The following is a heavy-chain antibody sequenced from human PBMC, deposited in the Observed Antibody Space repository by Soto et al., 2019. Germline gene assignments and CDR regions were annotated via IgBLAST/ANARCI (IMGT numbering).Heavy chain of an antibody. CDR3: AKNQGVELVPLATVDWFDP. J-gene: IGHJ5*02. V-gene: IGHV3-23*01. Sequence: GGSLRLSCAASGFIFENFGMSWVRQAPGKGLEWISSISGSGFKKYYADSVRGRFTISRDNSKSTVYLELNNLSAEDTAVYHCAKNQGVELVPLATVDWFDPWGQGSVVTVSS. CDR1: GFIFENFG. D-gene: IGHD1-26*01. CDR2: ISGSGFKK.